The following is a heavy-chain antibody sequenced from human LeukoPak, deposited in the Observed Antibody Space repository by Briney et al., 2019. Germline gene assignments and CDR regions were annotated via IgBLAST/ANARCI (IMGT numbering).Heavy chain of an antibody. Sequence: PSGTLSLTCAVYGGSFSGYYWSWIRQPPGKGLEWIGEINHSGSTNYNPSLKSRVTISVDTSKNQFSLKLSSVTAADTAVYYCARGYYYYGSGSYLYWGQGTLVTVSS. CDR1: GGSFSGYY. CDR2: INHSGST. CDR3: ARGYYYYGSGSYLY. V-gene: IGHV4-34*01. J-gene: IGHJ4*02. D-gene: IGHD3-10*01.